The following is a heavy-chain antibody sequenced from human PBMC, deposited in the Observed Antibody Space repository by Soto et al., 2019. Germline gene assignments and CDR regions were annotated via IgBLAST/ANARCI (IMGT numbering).Heavy chain of an antibody. CDR2: ISPSTSHI. Sequence: EVHLVESGGGLVKPGGSLRLSCAVSGFTFSSCTMNWVRQAPGKGLEWVSSISPSTSHIYYADSVKGRFTISRDNAKNSRLLQMKSLRAEDTAVYYCSGCSGGACHQNYGMDVWGQGTTVTVSS. D-gene: IGHD2-15*01. V-gene: IGHV3-21*01. CDR3: SGCSGGACHQNYGMDV. CDR1: GFTFSSCT. J-gene: IGHJ6*02.